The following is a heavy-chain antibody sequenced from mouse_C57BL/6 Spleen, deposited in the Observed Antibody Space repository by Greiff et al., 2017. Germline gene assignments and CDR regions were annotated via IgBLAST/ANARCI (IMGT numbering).Heavy chain of an antibody. CDR3: ARRGLLRLYAMDY. D-gene: IGHD1-1*01. V-gene: IGHV3-6*01. CDR1: GYSITSGYY. CDR2: ISYDGSN. Sequence: EVKLVESGPGLVKPSQSLSLTCSVTGYSITSGYYWNWIRQFPGNKLEWMGYISYDGSNNYNPSLKNRISITRDTSKNQFFLKLNSVTTEDTATYYCARRGLLRLYAMDYWGQGTSVTVSS. J-gene: IGHJ4*01.